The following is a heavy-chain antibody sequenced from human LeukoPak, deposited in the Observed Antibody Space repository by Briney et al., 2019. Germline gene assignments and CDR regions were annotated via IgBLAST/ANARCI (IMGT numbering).Heavy chain of an antibody. CDR3: ARDLPKDIVVVPAAVNLDY. J-gene: IGHJ4*02. D-gene: IGHD2-2*01. V-gene: IGHV1-18*01. CDR2: ISAYNGNT. CDR1: GGTFSSYA. Sequence: ASVKVSCKASGGTFSSYAISWVRQAPGQGLEWMGWISAYNGNTNYAQKLQGRVTMTTDTSTSTAYMELRSLRSDDTAVYYCARDLPKDIVVVPAAVNLDYWGQGTLVTVSS.